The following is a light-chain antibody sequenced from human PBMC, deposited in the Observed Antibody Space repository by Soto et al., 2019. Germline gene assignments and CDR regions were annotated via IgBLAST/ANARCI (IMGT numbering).Light chain of an antibody. CDR1: QGISSW. J-gene: IGKJ4*02. Sequence: DIQMTQSPSSVSASVGDRVTITCRASQGISSWLAWYQQKPGKAPNLLIYAESSLQSGVPSRFSGSGAGTDFTLSVSSMQPEDFATYYCQQTSSFPLTFGGGNKVEIK. CDR3: QQTSSFPLT. V-gene: IGKV1-12*01. CDR2: AES.